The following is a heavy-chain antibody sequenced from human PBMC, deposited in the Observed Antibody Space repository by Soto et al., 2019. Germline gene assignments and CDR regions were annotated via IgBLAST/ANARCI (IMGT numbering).Heavy chain of an antibody. V-gene: IGHV4-59*01. CDR3: ARAVGAAAGRDYYYYGMDV. J-gene: IGHJ6*02. CDR2: IYYSGST. Sequence: QVQLQESGPGLVKPSETLSLTCTVSGGSISSYYWSWIRQPPGKGLEWIGYIYYSGSTNYNPSLKSRVTISVDTSKNQFSLKLSSVTAADTAVYYCARAVGAAAGRDYYYYGMDVWGQGTTVTVSS. CDR1: GGSISSYY. D-gene: IGHD6-13*01.